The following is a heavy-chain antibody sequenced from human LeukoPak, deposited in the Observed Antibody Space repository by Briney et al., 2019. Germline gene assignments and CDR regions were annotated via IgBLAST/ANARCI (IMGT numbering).Heavy chain of an antibody. CDR1: GFTFSSYA. D-gene: IGHD6-19*01. J-gene: IGHJ4*02. V-gene: IGHV3-23*01. CDR2: ITGSGGST. CDR3: AKDLVAGTLGYFDY. Sequence: GGSLRLSCAASGFTFSSYAMSWVRQAPGKGLECVSSITGSGGSTYHAASVKGRFTVSRDNSKNTLYLQMNSLRVEDTAVYYCAKDLVAGTLGYFDYWGQGTLVTVSS.